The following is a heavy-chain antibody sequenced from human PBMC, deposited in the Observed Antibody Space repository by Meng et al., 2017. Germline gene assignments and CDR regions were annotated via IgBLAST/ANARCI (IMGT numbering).Heavy chain of an antibody. V-gene: IGHV7-4-1*02. CDR2: INTNTGNP. CDR3: ARADSTYYDILTGYYHDNWFDP. J-gene: IGHJ5*02. Sequence: ASVKVSCKASGYTFTSYAMNWVRQAPGQGLEWMGWINTNTGNPTYAQGFTGRFVFSLDTSVSTAYLQISSLKAEDTAVYYCARADSTYYDILTGYYHDNWFDPWSKGPLVTVSS. CDR1: GYTFTSYA. D-gene: IGHD3-9*01.